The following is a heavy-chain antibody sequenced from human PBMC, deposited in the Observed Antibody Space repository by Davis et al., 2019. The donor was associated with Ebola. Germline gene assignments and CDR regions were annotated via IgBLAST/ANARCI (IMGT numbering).Heavy chain of an antibody. CDR1: GFTFSNYG. Sequence: GESLKISCAASGFTFSNYGLHWVRQAPGKGVEWVGVIWYDGNKKYYAESVKGRFTISRDNSNNTLYLQMSSLRVEDTAVYYCARWALGVTTRHFDYWGQGTLVTVSS. J-gene: IGHJ4*02. V-gene: IGHV3-33*01. D-gene: IGHD4-17*01. CDR2: IWYDGNKK. CDR3: ARWALGVTTRHFDY.